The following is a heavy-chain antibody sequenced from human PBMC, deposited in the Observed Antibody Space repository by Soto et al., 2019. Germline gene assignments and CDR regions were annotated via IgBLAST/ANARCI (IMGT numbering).Heavy chain of an antibody. CDR2: ISYDGSNK. J-gene: IGHJ4*02. CDR3: AKDLPSDYYDSSGLLDY. Sequence: PGGSLRLSCAASGFIFSSYGMHWVRQAPGKGLEWVAVISYDGSNKYYADSVKGRFTISRDNSKNTLYLQMHSLRAEDTAVYYCAKDLPSDYYDSSGLLDYWGQRTPVTGSS. D-gene: IGHD3-22*01. CDR1: GFIFSSYG. V-gene: IGHV3-30*18.